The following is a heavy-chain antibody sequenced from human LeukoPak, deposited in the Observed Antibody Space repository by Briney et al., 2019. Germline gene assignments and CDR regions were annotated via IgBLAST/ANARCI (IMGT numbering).Heavy chain of an antibody. J-gene: IGHJ3*02. Sequence: SETLSLTCTVSGGSISNYYWSWIRQPPGKGLEWIGYIYYSGSTNYHPSLKSRVTMSVDTSKNQFSLKLSSVTAADTAVYYCARDALVVATIKDAFDIWGQGTMVTVSS. CDR3: ARDALVVATIKDAFDI. V-gene: IGHV4-59*12. CDR2: IYYSGST. D-gene: IGHD5-12*01. CDR1: GGSISNYY.